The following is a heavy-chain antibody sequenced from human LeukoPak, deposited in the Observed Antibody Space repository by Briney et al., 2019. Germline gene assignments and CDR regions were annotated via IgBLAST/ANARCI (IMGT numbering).Heavy chain of an antibody. Sequence: GGSLRLSCAASGFTLSTYAMHWVRQAPGKGLEYVSAISSNGGSTYYANSVKGRFTISRDDSKNTLYLQMGSLRAEDMAVYYCARVYSGEFLEWLLAVWGKGTTVTVSS. V-gene: IGHV3-64*01. J-gene: IGHJ6*04. D-gene: IGHD3-3*01. CDR1: GFTLSTYA. CDR2: ISSNGGST. CDR3: ARVYSGEFLEWLLAV.